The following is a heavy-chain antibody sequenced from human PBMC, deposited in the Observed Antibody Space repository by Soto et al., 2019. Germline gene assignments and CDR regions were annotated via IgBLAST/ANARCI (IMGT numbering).Heavy chain of an antibody. CDR3: ARGLRYFDWLPSSLIDC. Sequence: ASVKVSCKASGYTFTSYYMHWVRQAPGQGLEWMGIINPSGGSTSYAQKFQGRVTMTRDTSTSTVYMELSSLRSEDTAVYYCARGLRYFDWLPSSLIDCWGQGTLVTVSS. D-gene: IGHD3-9*01. V-gene: IGHV1-46*01. CDR1: GYTFTSYY. CDR2: INPSGGST. J-gene: IGHJ4*02.